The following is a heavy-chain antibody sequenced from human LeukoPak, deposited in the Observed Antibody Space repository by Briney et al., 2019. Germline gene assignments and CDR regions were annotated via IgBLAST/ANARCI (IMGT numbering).Heavy chain of an antibody. CDR3: ARVASEDGYNYKGYYYYYYMDV. CDR1: GGSVSDYY. D-gene: IGHD5-24*01. CDR2: IYYTGT. Sequence: SETLSLTCTVSGGSVSDYYWSWIRQSPGKGLEWIGYIYYTGTSYNPSLKSRVTISADTSKNQFSLNLSSVTAADTAVYYCARVASEDGYNYKGYYYYYYMDVWGKGTTVTVSS. J-gene: IGHJ6*03. V-gene: IGHV4-59*02.